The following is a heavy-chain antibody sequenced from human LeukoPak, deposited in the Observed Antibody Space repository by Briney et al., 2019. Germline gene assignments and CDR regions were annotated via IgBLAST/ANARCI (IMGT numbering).Heavy chain of an antibody. D-gene: IGHD3-10*01. J-gene: IGHJ4*02. CDR1: KFTFSNYG. Sequence: TGGSLRLSCTASKFTFSNYGMQWVRQDPGKGLEWVAVVSSDGGTKYYADSEKGRFTISRDNSRNTMYLQMDSLRAEDTAVYYCAKEYDSGGYGANFDYWGQGTLVTVSS. CDR3: AKEYDSGGYGANFDY. CDR2: VSSDGGTK. V-gene: IGHV3-30*18.